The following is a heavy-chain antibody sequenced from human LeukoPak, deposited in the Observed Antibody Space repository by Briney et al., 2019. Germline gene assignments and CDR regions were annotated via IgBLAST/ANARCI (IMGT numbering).Heavy chain of an antibody. CDR3: AKDRYSSSSTFTVNPFDY. Sequence: GGSLRLSCAASGFTFSSYGMHWVRQAPGKGLEWVAFIRYDGSNKYYADSVKGRFTISRDNSKNTLYLQMNSLRVEDTAVYYCAKDRYSSSSTFTVNPFDYWGQGIPVTVSS. CDR2: IRYDGSNK. CDR1: GFTFSSYG. J-gene: IGHJ4*02. D-gene: IGHD6-13*01. V-gene: IGHV3-30*02.